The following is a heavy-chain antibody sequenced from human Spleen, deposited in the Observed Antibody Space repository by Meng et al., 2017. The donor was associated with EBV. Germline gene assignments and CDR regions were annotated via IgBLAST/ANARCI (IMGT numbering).Heavy chain of an antibody. Sequence: VQLVHAGPEMKNPGASVRVSCKASGYSFSSYSITWVRQAPGQGPEWMGWINGYNGNTNYAQRFQDRVTMTTDTSTSTAYMELKSLRSDDTAVYYCARGGATYPRYWGQGALVTVSS. J-gene: IGHJ4*02. CDR3: ARGGATYPRY. CDR2: INGYNGNT. D-gene: IGHD4/OR15-4a*01. V-gene: IGHV1-18*01. CDR1: GYSFSSYS.